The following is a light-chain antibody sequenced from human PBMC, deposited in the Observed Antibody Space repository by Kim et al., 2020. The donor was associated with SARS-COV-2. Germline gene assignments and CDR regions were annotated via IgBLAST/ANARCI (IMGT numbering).Light chain of an antibody. CDR2: AAS. CDR3: QQSYITPFT. CDR1: KSISSH. V-gene: IGKV1-39*01. J-gene: IGKJ3*01. Sequence: ASVGDRVTITCRTTKSISSHLNWYQQKPGRAPKLLISAASTVQGGVPSRFSGSGSETDFTLTISSLQPEDFATYFCQQSYITPFTFGPGTKVDIK.